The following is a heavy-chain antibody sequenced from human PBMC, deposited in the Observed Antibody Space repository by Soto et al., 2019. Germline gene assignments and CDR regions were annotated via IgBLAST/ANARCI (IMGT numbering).Heavy chain of an antibody. Sequence: QVQLVQSGAEVKKPGASVKVSCKASVYTCTSYAMHWVRQAPGQMIDWMGWINAGNGNTKYSQKFQGRVTITRDTSASIAYMELSSLRSEDTAVYYCAREHGYCSGGSFKHPLGYWGQGTLVTVSS. D-gene: IGHD2-15*01. CDR2: INAGNGNT. CDR1: VYTCTSYA. V-gene: IGHV1-3*01. J-gene: IGHJ4*02. CDR3: AREHGYCSGGSFKHPLGY.